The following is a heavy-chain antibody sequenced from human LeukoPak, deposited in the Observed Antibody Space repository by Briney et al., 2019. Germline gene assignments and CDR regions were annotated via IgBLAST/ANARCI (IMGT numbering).Heavy chain of an antibody. Sequence: GGSLRLSCAASGFTFSSYAMSWVRQAPGKGLEWVSALSFSGGSTYYADSVKGRFTISRDNSKNTLYLQMNSLRAEDTAVYYCARTYYDSSGDAFDMWGQGTMVTVSS. CDR3: ARTYYDSSGDAFDM. CDR2: LSFSGGST. CDR1: GFTFSSYA. J-gene: IGHJ3*02. D-gene: IGHD3-22*01. V-gene: IGHV3-23*01.